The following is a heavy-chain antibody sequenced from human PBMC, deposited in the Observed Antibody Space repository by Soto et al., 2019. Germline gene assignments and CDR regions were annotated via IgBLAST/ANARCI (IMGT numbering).Heavy chain of an antibody. CDR3: ARGMGRYFDL. D-gene: IGHD2-8*01. CDR1: GDSIGNFY. CDR2: LSASGRT. Sequence: SETLSLTCALSGDSIGNFYWSWIRQPAGKGLESLGRLSASGRTNYSPSLQSRVTMSLDRSKNRFSLRLTSVSAADTAVYFCARGMGRYFDLWGRGTLVTVSS. V-gene: IGHV4-4*07. J-gene: IGHJ2*01.